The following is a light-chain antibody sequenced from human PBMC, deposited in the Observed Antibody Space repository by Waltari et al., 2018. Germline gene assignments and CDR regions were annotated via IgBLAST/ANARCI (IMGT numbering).Light chain of an antibody. J-gene: IGKJ4*01. V-gene: IGKV1-39*01. Sequence: DIHMTQSPSSLSASVGDRDTITCRASQFINRYLHWYQQKPGRAPKLVIYAASTLQVGVPSRFHGSGFGTEFTLTINNLQPDDFATYYCQQSFSSPLTFGGGA. CDR2: AAS. CDR1: QFINRY. CDR3: QQSFSSPLT.